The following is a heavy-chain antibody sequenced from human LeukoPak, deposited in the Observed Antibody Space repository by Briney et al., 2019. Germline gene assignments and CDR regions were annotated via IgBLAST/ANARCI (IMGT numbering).Heavy chain of an antibody. D-gene: IGHD3-9*01. V-gene: IGHV4-38-2*01. CDR3: ARGLTRYYYGMDV. CDR1: GYSISCGYY. J-gene: IGHJ6*04. CDR2: IYHSGST. Sequence: SETLSLTCAVSGYSISCGYYWGWIRQPPGKGLEWIGSIYHSGSTYYNPSLKSRVTISVDTSKNQFSLKLSSVTAADTAVYYCARGLTRYYYGMDVWGKGTTVTVSS.